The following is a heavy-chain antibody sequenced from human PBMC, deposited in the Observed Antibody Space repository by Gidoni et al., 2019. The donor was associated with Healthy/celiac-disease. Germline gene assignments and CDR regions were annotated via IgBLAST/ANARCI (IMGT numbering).Heavy chain of an antibody. CDR3: AKAAPPRYGDYLFDY. D-gene: IGHD4-17*01. CDR1: GLTCSSYA. CDR2: SSGSGART. Sequence: EGQLLESGGGLVQRGGSLRLYCAASGLTCSSYAMSWIRQAPGKGLVLGSASSGSGARTYYADSVKGRFTISRDTSKHTLYLQMNSLSAEDTAVYYCAKAAPPRYGDYLFDYWGQVTLVTVSS. J-gene: IGHJ4*02. V-gene: IGHV3-23*01.